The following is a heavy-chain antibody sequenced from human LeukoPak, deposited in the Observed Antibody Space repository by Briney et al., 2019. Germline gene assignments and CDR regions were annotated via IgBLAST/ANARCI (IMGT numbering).Heavy chain of an antibody. CDR3: AELGITMIGGV. Sequence: TGGSLRLSCAASGFTFSSYEMNWVRQAPGKGLERVSYISSSGSTIYYADSVKGRFTISRDNAKNSLYLQMNSLRAEDTAVYNCAELGITMIGGVWGKGTTVTISS. CDR2: ISSSGSTI. CDR1: GFTFSSYE. V-gene: IGHV3-48*03. D-gene: IGHD3-10*02. J-gene: IGHJ6*04.